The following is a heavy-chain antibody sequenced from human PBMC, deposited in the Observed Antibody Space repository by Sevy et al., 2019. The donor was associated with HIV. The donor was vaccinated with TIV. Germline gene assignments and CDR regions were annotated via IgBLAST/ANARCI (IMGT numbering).Heavy chain of an antibody. CDR1: GFTFSSYA. CDR3: ARAGYYDSSGYYSSDY. D-gene: IGHD3-22*01. Sequence: GGSLRLSCAASGFTFSSYAMHWVRQAPGKGLEWVAVISYDGSNKYYADSVKGRFTISRDNSKNTLYLQMNSLRAEDRAVYYCARAGYYDSSGYYSSDYWGQGTLVTVSS. CDR2: ISYDGSNK. J-gene: IGHJ4*02. V-gene: IGHV3-30-3*01.